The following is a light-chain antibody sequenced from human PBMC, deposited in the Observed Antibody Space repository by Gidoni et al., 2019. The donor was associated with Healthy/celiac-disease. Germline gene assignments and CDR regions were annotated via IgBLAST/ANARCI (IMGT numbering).Light chain of an antibody. CDR2: RNN. J-gene: IGLJ1*01. Sequence: QSVLTPPPSASGTPGQRVTISCSGRRSNIGSNYVYWYQQLPGTAPKLLIYRNNQRPSGVPDRFSGSKSVTSASLAISGLRSEDEADYYCAAWDDSLSVYVFGTGTKVTVL. CDR3: AAWDDSLSVYV. V-gene: IGLV1-47*01. CDR1: RSNIGSNY.